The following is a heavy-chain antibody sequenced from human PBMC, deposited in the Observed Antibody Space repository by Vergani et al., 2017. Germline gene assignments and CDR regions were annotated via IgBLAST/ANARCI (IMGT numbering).Heavy chain of an antibody. CDR2: IRYDGSNK. CDR3: AKDLDDILTGPFDY. Sequence: QVQLVESGGGVVQPGGSLRLSCAASGFTFSSYGMHWVRQAPGKGLEWVAFIRYDGSNKYYADSVKGRFTISRDNSKNTLYLQMNSLRAEDTAVYHCAKDLDDILTGPFDYWGQGTLVTVSS. CDR1: GFTFSSYG. D-gene: IGHD3-9*01. V-gene: IGHV3-30*02. J-gene: IGHJ4*02.